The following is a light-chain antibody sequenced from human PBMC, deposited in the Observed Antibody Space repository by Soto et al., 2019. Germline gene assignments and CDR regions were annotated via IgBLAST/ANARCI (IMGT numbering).Light chain of an antibody. CDR3: QQYESSPYT. CDR1: QSVSSSY. J-gene: IGKJ2*01. Sequence: EIVLTQSPGTLSFSPGERATLTCRASQSVSSSYLAWYQQKPGQAPRLLIYGASNRATGIPDRFSGSESGTDFTLTISGLEPEDFAVYYCQQYESSPYTFGQGTRLEIK. V-gene: IGKV3-20*01. CDR2: GAS.